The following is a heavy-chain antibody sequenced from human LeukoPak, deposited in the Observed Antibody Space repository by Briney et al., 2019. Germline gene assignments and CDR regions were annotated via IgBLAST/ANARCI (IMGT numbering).Heavy chain of an antibody. CDR1: GFTFSSYA. CDR3: ARGARGNYYFDY. CDR2: ISYDGSNK. V-gene: IGHV3-30*04. J-gene: IGHJ4*02. D-gene: IGHD1-26*01. Sequence: GGSLRLSCAASGFTFSSYAMHWVRQAPGKGLEWVAVISYDGSNKYYADSVKGRFTISRDNSKNTLYLQMNSLRAEDTAVYYCARGARGNYYFDYWGQGTLVTVSS.